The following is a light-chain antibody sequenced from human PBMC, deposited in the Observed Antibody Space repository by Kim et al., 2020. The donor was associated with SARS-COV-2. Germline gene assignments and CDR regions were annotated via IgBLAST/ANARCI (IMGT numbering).Light chain of an antibody. CDR3: QQSYSTLPYT. J-gene: IGKJ2*01. CDR2: DAS. CDR1: QSISSY. V-gene: IGKV1-39*01. Sequence: DIQMTQSPSSLSASVGDRVTITCRASQSISSYLNWYQQKPGKAPKLLIYDASSLQSGVPSRFSGSGSGTDFTLTISSLQPEEFATYYCQQSYSTLPYTFGQGTKLEI.